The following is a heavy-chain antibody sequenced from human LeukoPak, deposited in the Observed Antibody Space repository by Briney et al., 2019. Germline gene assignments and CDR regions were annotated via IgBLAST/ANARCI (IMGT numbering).Heavy chain of an antibody. V-gene: IGHV4-59*08. CDR3: ARHEGVTGYYPLDY. CDR2: FYHSGST. Sequence: SETLSLTCTVSGGSISSNYWSWMRQPPGKGLEWIGYFYHSGSTTYNPSLKSRVTISVDTSRNQFSLKLSSVTAADTAIYYCARHEGVTGYYPLDYWGQGTLVTVSS. CDR1: GGSISSNY. D-gene: IGHD3-9*01. J-gene: IGHJ4*02.